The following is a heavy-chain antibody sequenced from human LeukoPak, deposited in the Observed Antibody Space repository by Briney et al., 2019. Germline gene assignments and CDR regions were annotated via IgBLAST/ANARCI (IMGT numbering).Heavy chain of an antibody. CDR1: GFTVITND. J-gene: IGHJ4*02. V-gene: IGHV3-53*01. CDR2: LYSDGNT. CDR3: ARGVEPLAANTLAY. Sequence: PGGSLRLSCAASGFTVITNDMTWVRQAPGKGLEWVSVLYSDGNTNYADSVQGRFTISRDNSKNTLYLEMNSLSADDTAVYYCARGVEPLAANTLAYWGQGTLVTVSS. D-gene: IGHD1-14*01.